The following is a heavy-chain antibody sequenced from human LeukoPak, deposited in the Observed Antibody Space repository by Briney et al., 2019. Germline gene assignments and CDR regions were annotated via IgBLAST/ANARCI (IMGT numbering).Heavy chain of an antibody. Sequence: GGSLRLSCAASGFNFNSYGMHWVRQAPGKGLEWVAVISFDGSNKYHGDSVKGRFTISRDNSKNTLYLQINSLRGEDTAVYYCARDGEDPVVVPAARYGMDVWGQGTTVTVSS. CDR3: ARDGEDPVVVPAARYGMDV. J-gene: IGHJ6*01. CDR2: ISFDGSNK. D-gene: IGHD2-2*01. CDR1: GFNFNSYG. V-gene: IGHV3-30*03.